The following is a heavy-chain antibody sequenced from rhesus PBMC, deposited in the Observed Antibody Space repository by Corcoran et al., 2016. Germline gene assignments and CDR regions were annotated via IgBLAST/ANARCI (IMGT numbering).Heavy chain of an antibody. V-gene: IGHV1-70*01. CDR2: IHPGYGST. D-gene: IGHD2-21*01. Sequence: QEQLVQSGAEVKKPGASVKVSCKASGYIFTSYVISWLRQAPGQGFEWMGGIHPGYGSTRYAQKFPGRITITADMSTSTVYMELSSLRSEDMAVYYCAAVEVEYCTGSGCYWNYFDYWGQGVLVTVSS. J-gene: IGHJ4*01. CDR1: GYIFTSYV. CDR3: AAVEVEYCTGSGCYWNYFDY.